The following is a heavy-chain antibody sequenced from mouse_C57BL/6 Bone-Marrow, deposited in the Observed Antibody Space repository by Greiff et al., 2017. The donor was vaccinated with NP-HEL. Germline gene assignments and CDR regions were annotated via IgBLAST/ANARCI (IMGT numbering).Heavy chain of an antibody. CDR3: ANGAY. CDR1: GYAFSSYW. CDR2: IYPGDGDT. J-gene: IGHJ3*01. Sequence: QVQLQQSGAELVKPGASVKISCKASGYAFSSYWMNWVKQTPGKGLEWIGQIYPGDGDTNYNGKFKDKATLTADKSSSTAYMQLSSLTSDYSAVSFCANGAYWGQGTLVTVSA. V-gene: IGHV1-80*01.